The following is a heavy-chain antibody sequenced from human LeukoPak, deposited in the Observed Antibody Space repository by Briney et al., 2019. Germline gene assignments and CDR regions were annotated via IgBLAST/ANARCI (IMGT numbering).Heavy chain of an antibody. CDR2: ISYDGSNK. CDR1: GFTFSSYG. D-gene: IGHD2-2*01. CDR3: AKASPTYHDY. Sequence: GGSPRLSCAASGFTFSSYGMHWVRQAPGKGLEWVAAISYDGSNKYYADSVKGRFTISRDNSKNTLYLQMNSLRAEDTAVYYCAKASPTYHDYWGQGTLVTVSS. V-gene: IGHV3-30*18. J-gene: IGHJ4*02.